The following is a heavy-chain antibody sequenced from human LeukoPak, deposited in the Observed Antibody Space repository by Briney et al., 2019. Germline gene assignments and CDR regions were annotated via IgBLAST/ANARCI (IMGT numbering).Heavy chain of an antibody. CDR3: ARGSAVVTAAGPYDY. CDR2: IYSIGST. V-gene: IGHV4-4*07. CDR1: GGSISSYY. D-gene: IGHD6-13*01. J-gene: IGHJ4*02. Sequence: SETLSLTCTVSGGSISSYYWSWIRQPAGKGLEWIGRIYSIGSTNYNPSLKSRVSLSVDTSKNQSSLKLSSVTAADTAVYYCARGSAVVTAAGPYDYWGQGTLVTVSS.